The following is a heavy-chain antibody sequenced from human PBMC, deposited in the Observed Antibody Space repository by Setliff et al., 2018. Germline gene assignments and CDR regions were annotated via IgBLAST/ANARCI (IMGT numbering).Heavy chain of an antibody. J-gene: IGHJ6*03. CDR3: ARDGFEIVVVPAAIYYYYYMDV. CDR1: GYTFTSYA. CDR2: INAGNGNT. Sequence: ASVKVSCKASGYTFTSYAFSWVRQAPGQRLEWMGWINAGNGNTKYSQKFQGRVTITRDTSASTAYMELSSLRSEDTAVYYCARDGFEIVVVPAAIYYYYYMDVWGKGTTVTVSS. D-gene: IGHD2-2*01. V-gene: IGHV1-3*01.